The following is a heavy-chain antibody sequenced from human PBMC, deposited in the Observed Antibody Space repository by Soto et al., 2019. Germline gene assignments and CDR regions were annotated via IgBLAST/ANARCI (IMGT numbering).Heavy chain of an antibody. Sequence: QVQLQESGPGLVKPSQTLSLTCTVSGGSISSGGYYWSWIRQHPGKGLEWIGYIYYSGSTYYNPSLKSRVTISLDTSKNQCSLKLSSVTDADTAVYYCARGSGEYCSSTSCYADYYYYMDVWGKGTTVTVSS. D-gene: IGHD2-2*01. CDR1: GGSISSGGYY. J-gene: IGHJ6*03. CDR2: IYYSGST. CDR3: ARGSGEYCSSTSCYADYYYYMDV. V-gene: IGHV4-31*03.